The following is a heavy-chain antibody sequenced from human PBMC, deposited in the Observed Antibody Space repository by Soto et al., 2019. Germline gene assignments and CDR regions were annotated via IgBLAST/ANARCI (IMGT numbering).Heavy chain of an antibody. D-gene: IGHD2-15*01. Sequence: EVQLLESGGGLVQPGGSLRLSCSASAFAFSSSAMNWVRQAPGKGLEWVSTVDYSGGFTRYADAVKGRSTISRDNTRSTLFLQLQSPRDDDTAVYYCAKSGGYCSDADCYLNWFDAWGQGTLVTVSS. CDR1: AFAFSSSA. J-gene: IGHJ5*02. V-gene: IGHV3-23*01. CDR2: VDYSGGFT. CDR3: AKSGGYCSDADCYLNWFDA.